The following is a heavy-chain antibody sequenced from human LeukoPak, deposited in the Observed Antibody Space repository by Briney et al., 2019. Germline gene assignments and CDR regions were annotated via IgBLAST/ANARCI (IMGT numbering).Heavy chain of an antibody. J-gene: IGHJ4*02. CDR1: GGSISGNSYY. CDR3: AREREGPYGYLDY. D-gene: IGHD4-17*01. CDR2: IYISGST. Sequence: PSETLSLTCTVSGGSISGNSYYWGCIRQPPGKGLEWIGRIYISGSTNYKSSPECRVTISLATSKNQFSLKLSSVTAADTAVYYCAREREGPYGYLDYWGQGTLVIVSS. V-gene: IGHV4-39*07.